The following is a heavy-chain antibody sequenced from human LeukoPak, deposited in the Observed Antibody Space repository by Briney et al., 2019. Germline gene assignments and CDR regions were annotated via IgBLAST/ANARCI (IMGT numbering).Heavy chain of an antibody. J-gene: IGHJ4*02. CDR3: AKPYSSSYYFDY. CDR2: IRYDGSNK. Sequence: GGSLRLSCAASGFTFSSYGMHWVRQAPGKGLEWVAFIRYDGSNKYYADSVKGRFTISRDNSKNTLYLQMNSLRAEVTAVYYCAKPYSSSYYFDYWGQGTLVTVSS. V-gene: IGHV3-30*02. D-gene: IGHD6-13*01. CDR1: GFTFSSYG.